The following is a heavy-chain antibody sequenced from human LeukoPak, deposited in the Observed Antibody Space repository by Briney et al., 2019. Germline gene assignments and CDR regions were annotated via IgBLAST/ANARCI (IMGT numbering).Heavy chain of an antibody. J-gene: IGHJ4*02. D-gene: IGHD3-9*01. CDR2: IYTGGST. CDR1: GFAVSSNY. CDR3: AREGYFDWGWLDY. Sequence: GGSLRLSCAASGFAVSSNYMSWVRQAPGEGLEWVSVIYTGGSTYYADSVKGRFTISRDNSKNTLYLQMNSLRAEDTAVYYCAREGYFDWGWLDYWGQGTLVTVSS. V-gene: IGHV3-66*01.